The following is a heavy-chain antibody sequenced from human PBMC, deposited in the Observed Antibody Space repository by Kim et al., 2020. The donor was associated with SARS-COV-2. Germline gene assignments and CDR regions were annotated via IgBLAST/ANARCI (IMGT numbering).Heavy chain of an antibody. CDR3: ARGGVAVASRKRPHAFDI. V-gene: IGHV4-34*01. D-gene: IGHD6-19*01. J-gene: IGHJ3*02. Sequence: KSRVTISVDTSKHQFSLKLSSVTAADTAVYYCARGGVAVASRKRPHAFDIWGQGTMVTVSS.